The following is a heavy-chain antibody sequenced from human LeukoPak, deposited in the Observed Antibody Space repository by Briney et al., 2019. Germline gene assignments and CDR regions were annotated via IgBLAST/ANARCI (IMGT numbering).Heavy chain of an antibody. CDR2: YPGDSDT. J-gene: IGHJ4*02. CDR3: ARATDSSGYYSFDY. Sequence: YPGDSDTRYSPSFRGQVTISADKSISTAYLQWSSLKASDTAMYYCARATDSSGYYSFDYWGQGTLVTVSS. V-gene: IGHV5-51*01. D-gene: IGHD3-22*01.